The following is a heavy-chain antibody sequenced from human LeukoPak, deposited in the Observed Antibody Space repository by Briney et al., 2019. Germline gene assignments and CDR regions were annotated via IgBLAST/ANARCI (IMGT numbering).Heavy chain of an antibody. Sequence: GGSLRLSCAASGFTFSSYSMNWVRQAPGKGLEWVSYISSSSSTIYYADSVKGRFTISRDNAKNSLYLQMNSLRAEDTAVYYCAREGGYCSGGSCHWDDYWGQGTLVTVSS. CDR3: AREGGYCSGGSCHWDDY. CDR1: GFTFSSYS. D-gene: IGHD2-15*01. CDR2: ISSSSSTI. V-gene: IGHV3-48*01. J-gene: IGHJ4*02.